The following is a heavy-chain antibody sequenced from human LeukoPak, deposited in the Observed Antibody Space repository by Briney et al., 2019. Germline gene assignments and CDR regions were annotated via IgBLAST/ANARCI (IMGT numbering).Heavy chain of an antibody. Sequence: GGSLRLSCAASGFTFSDHYMDWVRQAPGQGLEWVGRTRNKANSYTTEYAASVKGRFTISRDGSKNSLYLQMNSLKTEDTAVYYCARSSVSSDDYWGQGTLVTVSS. V-gene: IGHV3-72*01. CDR3: ARSSVSSDDY. J-gene: IGHJ4*02. D-gene: IGHD6-6*01. CDR2: TRNKANSYTT. CDR1: GFTFSDHY.